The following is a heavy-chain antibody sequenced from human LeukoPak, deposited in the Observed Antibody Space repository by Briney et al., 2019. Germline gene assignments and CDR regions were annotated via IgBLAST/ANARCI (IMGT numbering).Heavy chain of an antibody. J-gene: IGHJ4*02. CDR3: ARDFDY. CDR2: ISGSSGII. Sequence: GGSLRLSCAASGFTFNTYTMNWVRQAPGKGLEWVSYISGSSGIIDYADSVRGRFTISRDNSKNTLYLQMNSLRAEDTAVYYCARDFDYWGQGTLVTVSS. CDR1: GFTFNTYT. V-gene: IGHV3-48*01.